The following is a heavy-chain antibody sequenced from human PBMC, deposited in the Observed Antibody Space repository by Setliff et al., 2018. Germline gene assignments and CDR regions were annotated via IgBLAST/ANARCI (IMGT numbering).Heavy chain of an antibody. J-gene: IGHJ4*02. Sequence: ASVKVSCKASGYTFTSYGISWVRQAPGQGLEWMGWISAYNGNTNYAQKLQGRVTMTTDTSTSTAYMELGRLRSDDTAMYYCARDLSTTVMTRSWYYFDYWGQGTLVTVSS. CDR3: ARDLSTTVMTRSWYYFDY. V-gene: IGHV1-18*01. CDR2: ISAYNGNT. D-gene: IGHD4-17*01. CDR1: GYTFTSYG.